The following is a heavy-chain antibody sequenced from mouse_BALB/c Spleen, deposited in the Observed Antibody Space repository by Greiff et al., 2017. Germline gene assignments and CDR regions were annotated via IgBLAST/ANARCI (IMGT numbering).Heavy chain of an antibody. J-gene: IGHJ4*01. CDR3: ARARDYAIDY. CDR1: GFTFSDYY. V-gene: IGHV5-4*02. Sequence: EVMLVESGGGLVKPGGSLKLSCAASGFTFSDYYMSWVRQTPEKRLEWVATISDGGSYTYYPDSVKGRFTISRDNAKNILYLQMSSLKSEDTAMYYCARARDYAIDYWGQGTSVTVSS. CDR2: ISDGGSYT.